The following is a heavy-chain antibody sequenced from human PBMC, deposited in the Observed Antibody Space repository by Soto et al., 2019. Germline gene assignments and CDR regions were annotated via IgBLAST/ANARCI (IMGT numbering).Heavy chain of an antibody. V-gene: IGHV4-34*01. CDR3: SRGPAEETWNAAGRLPQNYYFDS. CDR1: GGSFSGYY. D-gene: IGHD1-1*01. CDR2: INHSGST. Sequence: SETLSLTCAVYGGSFSGYYWSWIRQPPGKGLEWIGEINHSGSTNYNPSLKSRVTISVDTSKNQFSLKLSSVTAADTAVYYWSRGPAEETWNAAGRLPQNYYFDSGAQETLFTSSS. J-gene: IGHJ4*02.